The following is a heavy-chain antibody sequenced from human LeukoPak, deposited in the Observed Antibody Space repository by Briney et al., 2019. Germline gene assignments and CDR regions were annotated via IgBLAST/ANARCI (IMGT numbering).Heavy chain of an antibody. J-gene: IGHJ4*02. CDR2: IYTSGST. Sequence: PSETLSLTCTVSGGSISSGSYYWSWIRQPAGKGLEWIGRIYTSGSTNYNPSLKSRVTISVDTSKNQFSLKLSSVTAADTAVYSCARGPTPHFDYWGQGTLVTVSS. CDR1: GGSISSGSYY. V-gene: IGHV4-61*02. CDR3: ARGPTPHFDY.